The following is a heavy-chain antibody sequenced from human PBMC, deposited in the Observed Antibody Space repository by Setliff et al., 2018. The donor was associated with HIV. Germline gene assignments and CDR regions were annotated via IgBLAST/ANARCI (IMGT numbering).Heavy chain of an antibody. CDR1: GYTFSRYA. J-gene: IGHJ6*03. CDR2: INAGNGNT. Sequence: ASVKVSCKASGYTFSRYAMHWVRQAPGQRLEWMGWINAGNGNTKYSQKFQGRVSIAKNTLYLQMNSLRPEDTAVYYCARTAGGGFLTNYYYMDVWGKGTTVTVSS. CDR3: ARTAGGGFLTNYYYMDV. D-gene: IGHD3-3*01. V-gene: IGHV1-3*01.